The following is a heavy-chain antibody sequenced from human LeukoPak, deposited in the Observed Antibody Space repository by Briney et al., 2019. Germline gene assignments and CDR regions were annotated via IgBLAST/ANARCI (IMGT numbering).Heavy chain of an antibody. CDR1: GGSISSYY. V-gene: IGHV4-59*01. CDR2: IYYSGST. CDR3: ARYSGSYPSFDY. D-gene: IGHD1-26*01. Sequence: PSETLSLTCTVSGGSISSYYWSWIRQPPGKGLEWIGYIYYSGSTNYNPSLKGRVTISVDTSKNQFSLKLSSVTAADTAVYYCARYSGSYPSFDYWGQGTLVTVSS. J-gene: IGHJ4*02.